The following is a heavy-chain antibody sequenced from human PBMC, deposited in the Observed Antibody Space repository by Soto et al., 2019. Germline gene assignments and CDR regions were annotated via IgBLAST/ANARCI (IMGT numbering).Heavy chain of an antibody. J-gene: IGHJ4*02. Sequence: LSLTCTVSGGSISGYYWTWIRQPPGKGLEWIGYIYSSGNTNYNPSLQSRVTISVDTSKNQFSLKLSSVTAADTAVYYCARLACSTTRRFTYFDYWGQGALVTVSS. D-gene: IGHD2-2*01. CDR3: ARLACSTTRRFTYFDY. CDR1: GGSISGYY. V-gene: IGHV4-59*08. CDR2: IYSSGNT.